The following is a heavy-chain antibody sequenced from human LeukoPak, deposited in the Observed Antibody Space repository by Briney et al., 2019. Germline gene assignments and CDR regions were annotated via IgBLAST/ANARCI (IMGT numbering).Heavy chain of an antibody. Sequence: ASVKVSCKASGYTFTSYGISWVRQARGQGLEWMGWISAYNGNTNYAQKLQGRVTMTTDTSTSTAYMELRSLRSDDTAVYYCAREGYYDILTGYYIHYYFDYWGQGTLVTVSS. CDR1: GYTFTSYG. D-gene: IGHD3-9*01. CDR3: AREGYYDILTGYYIHYYFDY. V-gene: IGHV1-18*01. CDR2: ISAYNGNT. J-gene: IGHJ4*02.